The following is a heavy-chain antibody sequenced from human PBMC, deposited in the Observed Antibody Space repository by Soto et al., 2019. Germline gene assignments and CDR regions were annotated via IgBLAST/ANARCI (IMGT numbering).Heavy chain of an antibody. CDR3: ARDSDYYGSGSYEGDYQYYGMDV. Sequence: PSETLSLTCTVSGGSFNNYYWSWIRQPPGKRLEWIGHISYIGSTDYNPSLKSRVTISVDTARNQFSLKLNSVTAADTAMYYCARDSDYYGSGSYEGDYQYYGMDVWGQGTTVTVS. J-gene: IGHJ6*02. CDR2: ISYIGST. D-gene: IGHD3-10*01. V-gene: IGHV4-59*01. CDR1: GGSFNNYY.